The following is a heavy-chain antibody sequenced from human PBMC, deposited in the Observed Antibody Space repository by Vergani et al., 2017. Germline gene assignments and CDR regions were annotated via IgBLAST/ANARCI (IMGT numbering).Heavy chain of an antibody. CDR2: INHSGST. J-gene: IGHJ2*01. Sequence: QVQLQQWGAGLLKPSETLSLTCAVYGGSFSGYYWSWIRQPPGKGLEWIEEINHSGSTNYNPSLKSRVTISVDTSKNQFSLKLSSVTAADTAVYYCARGGTMVRGVSLRKDWYFDLWGRGTLVTVSS. CDR3: ARGGTMVRGVSLRKDWYFDL. CDR1: GGSFSGYY. V-gene: IGHV4-34*01. D-gene: IGHD3-10*01.